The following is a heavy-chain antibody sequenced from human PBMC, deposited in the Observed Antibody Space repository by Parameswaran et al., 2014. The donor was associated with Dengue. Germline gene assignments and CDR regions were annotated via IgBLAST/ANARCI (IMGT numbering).Heavy chain of an antibody. Sequence: WVRQAPGQGLEWMGIINPSGGSTSYAQKFQGRVTMTRDTSTSTVYMELSSLRSEDTAVYYCARDVSPIGGSYPTRFDYWGQGTLVTVSS. D-gene: IGHD1-26*01. CDR2: INPSGGST. V-gene: IGHV1-46*01. J-gene: IGHJ4*02. CDR3: ARDVSPIGGSYPTRFDY.